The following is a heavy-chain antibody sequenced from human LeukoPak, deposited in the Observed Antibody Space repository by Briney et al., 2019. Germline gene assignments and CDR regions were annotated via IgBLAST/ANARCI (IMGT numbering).Heavy chain of an antibody. Sequence: SETLSLTCTVSGGSICSSYYYWGWIRQPPGKGLEWIGSIYYTGSTYYNPSLKSRVTISVDTSNNQFSLKLSSVTAADTAVYYCARIGGHYSNMDVWGQGTTATVSS. V-gene: IGHV4-39*01. CDR3: ARIGGHYSNMDV. CDR2: IYYTGST. J-gene: IGHJ6*02. CDR1: GGSICSSYYY.